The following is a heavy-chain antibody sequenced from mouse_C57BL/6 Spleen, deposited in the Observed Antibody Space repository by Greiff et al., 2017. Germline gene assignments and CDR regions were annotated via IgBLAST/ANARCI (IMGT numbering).Heavy chain of an antibody. V-gene: IGHV10-1*01. Sequence: VQLKEPGGGLVQPKGSLKLSCAASGFSFNTYAMHWVRQAPGQGLEWVARISSKSNNYATYYADSVKDRFTISRDDSESMLYLQMNNWKTEDTAMYYCVRLVGWYCDVWGTGTTVTVSS. J-gene: IGHJ1*03. CDR3: VRLVGWYCDV. CDR1: GFSFNTYA. CDR2: ISSKSNNYAT.